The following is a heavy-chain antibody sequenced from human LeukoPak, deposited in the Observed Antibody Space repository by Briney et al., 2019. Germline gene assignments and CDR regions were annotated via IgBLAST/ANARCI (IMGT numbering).Heavy chain of an antibody. CDR3: AMIAPYAAAGNDY. V-gene: IGHV6-1*01. D-gene: IGHD6-13*01. Sequence: SSYAISWVRQAPGQGLEWLGRTYYRSKWYNDYAVSVKSRITINPDTSKNQFSLQLNSVTPEDTAVYFCAMIAPYAAAGNDYWGQGTLVTVSS. CDR2: TYYRSKWYN. J-gene: IGHJ4*02. CDR1: SSYA.